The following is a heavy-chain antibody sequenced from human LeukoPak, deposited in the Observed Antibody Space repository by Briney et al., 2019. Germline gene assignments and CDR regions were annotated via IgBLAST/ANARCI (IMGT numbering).Heavy chain of an antibody. J-gene: IGHJ4*02. CDR3: ARNWYGSSWSEQIYYFDY. D-gene: IGHD6-13*01. CDR2: VYHSGST. CDR1: GNSISSGYY. Sequence: SETLSLTCTVSGNSISSGYYWDWIRQPPGKGLQWIGSVYHSGSTYYNPSLKSRITISVCTSKNQFSLKLSSVTAADTAVYYCARNWYGSSWSEQIYYFDYWGQGTLVTVSS. V-gene: IGHV4-38-2*02.